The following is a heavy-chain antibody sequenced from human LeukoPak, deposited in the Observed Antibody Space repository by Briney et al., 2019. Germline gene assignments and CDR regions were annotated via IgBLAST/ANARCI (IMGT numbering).Heavy chain of an antibody. CDR1: GFIFSDYG. V-gene: IGHV3-33*06. D-gene: IGHD4-11*01. CDR3: AKDIQRGFDYTNSLDY. Sequence: PGKSLRLSCAASGFIFSDYGMHWVRQAPGKGLEWVAVIWSDATNQYYADSVRGRFAISRDDSTSMVYLQMNSLRAEDTAVYFCAKDIQRGFDYTNSLDYWGQGTLVTLSS. J-gene: IGHJ4*02. CDR2: IWSDATNQ.